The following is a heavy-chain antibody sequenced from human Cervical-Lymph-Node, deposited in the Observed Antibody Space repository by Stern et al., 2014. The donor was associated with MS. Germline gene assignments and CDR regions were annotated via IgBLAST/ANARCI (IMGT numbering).Heavy chain of an antibody. J-gene: IGHJ4*02. V-gene: IGHV4-4*02. D-gene: IGHD2-2*01. CDR2: VYHSGSA. Sequence: QLQLQESGPGLVRPSGTLSLTCAVSGDSIRNDNWWSWVRQPPGKGLEWIGEVYHSGSANYAPSLKSRVTISVDKSKNQFSLRLTSMTAADTAVYYCARDQGFQLMNSWGQGTLVIVSS. CDR3: ARDQGFQLMNS. CDR1: GDSIRNDNW.